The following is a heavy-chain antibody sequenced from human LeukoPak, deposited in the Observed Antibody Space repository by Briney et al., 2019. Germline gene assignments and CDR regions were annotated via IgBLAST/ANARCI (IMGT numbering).Heavy chain of an antibody. J-gene: IGHJ4*02. CDR1: GFTFSTYA. CDR3: AKTGRQGYSSGWYLSY. D-gene: IGHD6-19*01. Sequence: GGSLRLSCAASGFTFSTYAMSWVRQAPGKGLEWVSAISGSGGSTYYADSVKGRFTISRDNSKNTLYLQMNSLRAEDTAVYYCAKTGRQGYSSGWYLSYWGQGTLVTVSS. V-gene: IGHV3-23*01. CDR2: ISGSGGST.